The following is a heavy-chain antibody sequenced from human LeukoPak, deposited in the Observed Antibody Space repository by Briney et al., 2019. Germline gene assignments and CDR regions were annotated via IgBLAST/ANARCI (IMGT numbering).Heavy chain of an antibody. CDR3: ARGVLAVAGNYYYYMDV. Sequence: SETLSLTCTVSGGSISSSSYYWGWIRQPPGKGLEWIGSIYYSGSTYYNPSLKSRVTISVDTSKNQFSLKLSSVTAADTAVYYCARGVLAVAGNYYYYMDVWGKGTTVTVSS. CDR1: GGSISSSSYY. V-gene: IGHV4-39*07. CDR2: IYYSGST. D-gene: IGHD6-19*01. J-gene: IGHJ6*03.